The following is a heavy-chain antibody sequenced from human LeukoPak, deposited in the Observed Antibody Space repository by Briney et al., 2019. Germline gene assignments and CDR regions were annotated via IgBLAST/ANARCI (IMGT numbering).Heavy chain of an antibody. CDR2: IWYDGSNK. Sequence: GGFLRLSWAASGFTFSSYGMHWVRQAPGKGLEWVAVIWYDGSNKYYADSVKGRFTISRDNSKNTLYLQMNSLRAEDTAVYYCATSNPSNRAVVVPAKLKKGVYYFDYWGQGTLVTVSS. V-gene: IGHV3-33*01. D-gene: IGHD2-2*01. J-gene: IGHJ4*02. CDR3: ATSNPSNRAVVVPAKLKKGVYYFDY. CDR1: GFTFSSYG.